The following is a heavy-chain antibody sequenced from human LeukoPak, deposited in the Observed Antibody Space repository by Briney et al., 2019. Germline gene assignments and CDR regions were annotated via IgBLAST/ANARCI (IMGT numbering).Heavy chain of an antibody. Sequence: SETLSLTCTVSGGSISSSSYYWGWIRQPPGKGLEWIGSIYYSGSTYYNPSLKSRVTISVDTSKNQFSLKLSSVTAADMAVYYCARDPNALRWAFTGNAFDIWGQGTMVTVSS. V-gene: IGHV4-39*07. CDR2: IYYSGST. J-gene: IGHJ3*02. CDR1: GGSISSSSYY. CDR3: ARDPNALRWAFTGNAFDI. D-gene: IGHD4-23*01.